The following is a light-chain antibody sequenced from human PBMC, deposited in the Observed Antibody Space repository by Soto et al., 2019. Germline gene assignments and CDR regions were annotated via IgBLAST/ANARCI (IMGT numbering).Light chain of an antibody. CDR3: QQRSNWPPFLT. CDR1: QSVSSY. CDR2: DAS. V-gene: IGKV3-11*01. J-gene: IGKJ4*01. Sequence: EIVLTQSPATLSLSPGERATLSCRASQSVSSYLAWYQQKPGQAPRLLIYDASNRATGIPARFSGSGSGTDFTHTISSLEPEDFAVYYCQQRSNWPPFLTFGGGTKVEIK.